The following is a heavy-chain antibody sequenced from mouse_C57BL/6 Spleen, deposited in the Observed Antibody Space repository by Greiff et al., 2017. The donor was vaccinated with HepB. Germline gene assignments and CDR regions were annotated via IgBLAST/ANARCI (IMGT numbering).Heavy chain of an antibody. CDR1: GYTFTDHI. Sequence: QVQLQQSGAELASPGGSVTLSCKASGYTFTDHIMNWVKKRPGQGLEWIGRIYTVSGETNYNHKFMGKATYSVDRSSSTVYMVLNSLPSEDPAVYYCGLSGYDYAMDYWGQGTSVTVSS. CDR3: GLSGYDYAMDY. CDR2: IYTVSGET. D-gene: IGHD1-1*01. J-gene: IGHJ4*01. V-gene: IGHV1-11*01.